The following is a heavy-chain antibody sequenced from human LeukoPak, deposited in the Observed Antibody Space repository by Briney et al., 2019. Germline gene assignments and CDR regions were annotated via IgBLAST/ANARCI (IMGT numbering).Heavy chain of an antibody. D-gene: IGHD2-21*02. CDR2: ISSDGSVT. V-gene: IGHV3-74*03. J-gene: IGHJ4*02. CDR1: GFIFTNYW. Sequence: PGGSLRLSCAVSGFIFTNYWMHWVRQDPGKGLVWVSYISSDGSVTKYADSVKGRFTISRDNAMNTLYLQMNSLRVEDTAVYYCVRGSLRLPRSTPDYWGQGTLVTVSS. CDR3: VRGSLRLPRSTPDY.